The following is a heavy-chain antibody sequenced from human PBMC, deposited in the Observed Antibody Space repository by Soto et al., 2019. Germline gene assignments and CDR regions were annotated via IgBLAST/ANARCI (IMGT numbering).Heavy chain of an antibody. CDR3: VRDGTKTLRDWFDP. CDR1: GASISGFY. Sequence: PSETLSLTCTVSGASISGFYWSWIRKSAGKGLEWIGRIYATGTTNYNPSLKSRVMMSVDTSKKQFSLKLRSVTAADTAVYYCVRDGTKTLRDWFDPWGQGISVTVSS. J-gene: IGHJ5*02. V-gene: IGHV4-4*07. CDR2: IYATGTT. D-gene: IGHD1-1*01.